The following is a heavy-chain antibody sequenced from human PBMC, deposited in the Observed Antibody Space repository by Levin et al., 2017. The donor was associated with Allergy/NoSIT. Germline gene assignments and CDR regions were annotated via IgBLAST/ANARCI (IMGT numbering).Heavy chain of an antibody. CDR1: GYTFTSYD. CDR2: MNPNSGNT. CDR3: ARGRGYGDNYFDY. J-gene: IGHJ4*02. Sequence: RASVKVSCKASGYTFTSYDINWVRQATGQGLEWMGWMNPNSGNTGCAQRFQGRITMTRNTSISTGYMELSSLGSEDTAVYYCARGRGYGDNYFDYWGQGTLVTVSS. V-gene: IGHV1-8*01. D-gene: IGHD4-23*01.